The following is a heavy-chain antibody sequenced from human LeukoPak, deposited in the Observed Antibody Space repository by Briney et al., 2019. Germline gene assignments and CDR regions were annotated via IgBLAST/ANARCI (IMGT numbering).Heavy chain of an antibody. CDR3: AKGEGYYDPPRY. Sequence: GGSLRLFCAASGFTFNNYAMNWVRQAPGKGLEWVSAISGSGGSTYYADSVKGRFTISRDNPKNTLYLQVNSLRAEDTAVYYCAKGEGYYDPPRYWGQGTLVTVSS. J-gene: IGHJ4*02. CDR2: ISGSGGST. CDR1: GFTFNNYA. V-gene: IGHV3-23*01. D-gene: IGHD3-22*01.